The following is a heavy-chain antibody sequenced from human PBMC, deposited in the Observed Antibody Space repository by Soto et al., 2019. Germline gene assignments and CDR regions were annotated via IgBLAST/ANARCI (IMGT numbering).Heavy chain of an antibody. D-gene: IGHD2-2*02. V-gene: IGHV4-59*08. CDR1: GGSISSYY. CDR3: ARAGYCSSTSCYRENWFDL. Sequence: SETLSLTCTVSGGSISSYYWSWIRQPPWKGLEWIGYIYYSGSTNYNPSLKSRVTISVDTSKNQFSLKLSSVTAAHTAVYYCARAGYCSSTSCYRENWFDLWGQGTLVTVFS. J-gene: IGHJ5*02. CDR2: IYYSGST.